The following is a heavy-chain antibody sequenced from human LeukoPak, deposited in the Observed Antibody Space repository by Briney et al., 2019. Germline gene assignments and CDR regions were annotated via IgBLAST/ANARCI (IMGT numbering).Heavy chain of an antibody. CDR1: GYSVSAGYY. CDR2: ISHRGTT. D-gene: IGHD1-1*01. Sequence: SGTLSLTCALSGYSVSAGYYWGWIRQSPGKGLEWIGSISHRGTTYHNPSLKSRIIISLDTSKNQFSLSLTSVTAADTSTYYCTREQAGTIVDAWGQGTLVTVSS. V-gene: IGHV4-38-2*02. J-gene: IGHJ5*02. CDR3: TREQAGTIVDA.